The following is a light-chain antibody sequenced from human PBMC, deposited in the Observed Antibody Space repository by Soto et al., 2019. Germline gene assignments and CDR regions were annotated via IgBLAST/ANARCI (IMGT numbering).Light chain of an antibody. V-gene: IGLV2-8*01. CDR2: EVN. J-gene: IGLJ1*01. CDR1: SSDVGGYNY. Sequence: QCVLTQPPSASGSPGQSVAISCTGTSSDVGGYNYVSWYRQHPGTAPKLMIYEVNKLPSGVPDRFSGSKSGNTASLTVSGLQAEDEVHYYCSSYAGRSNVFGTGRKV. CDR3: SSYAGRSNV.